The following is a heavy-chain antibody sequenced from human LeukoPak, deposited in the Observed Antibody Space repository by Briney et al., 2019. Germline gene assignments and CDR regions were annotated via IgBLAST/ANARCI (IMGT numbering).Heavy chain of an antibody. D-gene: IGHD3-3*01. CDR2: GKQDGSEK. Sequence: GGSLRLSCAASGFTFSSYWMSWVRQAPGKGLEWVANGKQDGSEKYYVDSLNGRFTISRDNAHNSLSLQIHSMRAEDTAVYYCASGYYDFDYWGQRTLLTVSS. CDR3: ASGYYDFDY. CDR1: GFTFSSYW. J-gene: IGHJ4*02. V-gene: IGHV3-7*01.